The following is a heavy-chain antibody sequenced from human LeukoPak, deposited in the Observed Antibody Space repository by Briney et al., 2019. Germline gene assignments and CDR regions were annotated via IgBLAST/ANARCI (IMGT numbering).Heavy chain of an antibody. CDR3: ARAPRKFRGIIVTPLYYFDY. D-gene: IGHD3-10*01. Sequence: GGSLRLSCAASGFTFSNYAMSWVRQAPGKGPEWVSTISGGTENTYYADSVKGRFTISRDNSKNTLYLQMNSLRAEDTAIYYCARAPRKFRGIIVTPLYYFDYWGQGALVTVSS. J-gene: IGHJ4*02. CDR2: ISGGTENT. V-gene: IGHV3-23*01. CDR1: GFTFSNYA.